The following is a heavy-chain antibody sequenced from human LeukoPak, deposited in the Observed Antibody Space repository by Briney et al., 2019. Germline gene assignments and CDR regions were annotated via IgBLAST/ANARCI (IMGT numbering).Heavy chain of an antibody. CDR3: ARGSIALRDYHYIDV. D-gene: IGHD4-17*01. J-gene: IGHJ6*03. CDR1: GYTFTSYG. Sequence: GASVKVSCKASGYTFTSYGINWVRQAPGQGLEWMGWISGDKVNTHYAQNLQGRVTVTTDTSTSTAYMELRSLRSDDTAIYFCARGSIALRDYHYIDVWGNGTTVTVSS. V-gene: IGHV1-18*04. CDR2: ISGDKVNT.